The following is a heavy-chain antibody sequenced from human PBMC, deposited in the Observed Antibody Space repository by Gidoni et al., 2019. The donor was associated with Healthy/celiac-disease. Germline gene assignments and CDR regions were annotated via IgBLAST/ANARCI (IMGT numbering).Heavy chain of an antibody. CDR2: IYSGGST. J-gene: IGHJ6*03. CDR3: ARAFGGVIVDYYYYMDV. CDR1: GFTVSSNY. D-gene: IGHD3-16*02. Sequence: EVQLVESGGGLIQPGGSLRLSCAASGFTVSSNYMSWVRQAPGKGLEWVSVIYSGGSTYYADSVKGRFTISRDNSKNTLYLQMNSLRAEDTAVYYCARAFGGVIVDYYYYMDVWGKGTTVTVSS. V-gene: IGHV3-53*01.